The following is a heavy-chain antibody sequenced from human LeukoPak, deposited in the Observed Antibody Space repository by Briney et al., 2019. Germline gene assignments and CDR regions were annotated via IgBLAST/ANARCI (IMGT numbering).Heavy chain of an antibody. CDR3: ARNTYYYDSSGYYYWYFDL. CDR1: GGSLTNDDW. J-gene: IGHJ2*01. Sequence: PSGTLSLTCAVSGGSLTNDDWWNWVRQPPGKGLEWIGYIYYSGSTNYNPSLKSRVTISVDTSKNQFSLKLSSVTAADTAVYYCARNTYYYDSSGYYYWYFDLWGRGTLVTVSS. D-gene: IGHD3-22*01. V-gene: IGHV4-61*08. CDR2: IYYSGST.